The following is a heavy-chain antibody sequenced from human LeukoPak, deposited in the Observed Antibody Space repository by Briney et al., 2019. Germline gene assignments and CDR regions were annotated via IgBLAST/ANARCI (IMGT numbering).Heavy chain of an antibody. D-gene: IGHD3-22*01. CDR3: ARGRGREVLITKSRRSFWFDS. CDR2: IYHSGSA. CDR1: GGSFSGYY. Sequence: SETLSLTCAVYGGSFSGYYWSWIRQPPGKGLEWIGSMEWIGSIYHSGSAYYNPSLKSRVTISVDTSKNQFSLKLSSVTAADTAVYYCARGRGREVLITKSRRSFWFDSWGQGTLVTVSS. J-gene: IGHJ5*01. V-gene: IGHV4-34*01.